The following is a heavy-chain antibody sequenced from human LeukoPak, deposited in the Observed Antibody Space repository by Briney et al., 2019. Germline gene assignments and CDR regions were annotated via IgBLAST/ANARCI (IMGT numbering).Heavy chain of an antibody. Sequence: SETLSLTCTISGGSVSDYYWSWIRQSPGKGLEWIGYIYYTGSTTYNPSLKSRVTISADTSKNQFSLKLSSVTAADAAVYYCARLARVNLDYWGQGTLVTVSS. CDR2: IYYTGST. CDR3: ARLARVNLDY. V-gene: IGHV4-59*02. J-gene: IGHJ4*02. D-gene: IGHD3-22*01. CDR1: GGSVSDYY.